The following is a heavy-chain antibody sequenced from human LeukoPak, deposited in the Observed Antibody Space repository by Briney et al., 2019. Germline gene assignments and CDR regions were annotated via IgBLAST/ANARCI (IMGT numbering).Heavy chain of an antibody. V-gene: IGHV1-18*04. CDR1: GYTFTGYY. J-gene: IGHJ4*02. Sequence: ASVKVSCKASGYTFTGYYMHWVRQAPGQGLEWMGWISAYNGNTNYAQKLQGRVTMTTDTSTSTAYMELRSLRSDDTAVYYCARVRITTVRGVTYYFDYWGQGTLVTVSS. D-gene: IGHD3-10*01. CDR3: ARVRITTVRGVTYYFDY. CDR2: ISAYNGNT.